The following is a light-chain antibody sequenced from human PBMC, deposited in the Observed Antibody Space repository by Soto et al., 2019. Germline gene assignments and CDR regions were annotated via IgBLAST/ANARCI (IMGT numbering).Light chain of an antibody. CDR3: CSYAGSRHV. J-gene: IGLJ1*01. CDR1: SSDVGGYNY. Sequence: QSVLTQPRSVSGSPGQSVTISCTGTSSDVGGYNYVSWYQQHPGKAPKLMIYDVSKRPSGVPDRFSGSKSGNTASLTISGLQDEDEADYYCCSYAGSRHVFGTGTKLTVL. CDR2: DVS. V-gene: IGLV2-11*01.